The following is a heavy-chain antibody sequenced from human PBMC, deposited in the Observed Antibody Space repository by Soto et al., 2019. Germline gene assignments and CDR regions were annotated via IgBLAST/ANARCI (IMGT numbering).Heavy chain of an antibody. CDR1: GFTFSTYT. Sequence: EVQLLESGGGLVQPGGSLRLSCAASGFTFSTYTMSWVRQAPGKGLEWVSGTSASGDRTYYAESVKGRFTISRDNSKNTLYLQMNTLRAKDTAVYYCAKDRGSGYSGYEEYAFDIWGQGTVVTVS. D-gene: IGHD5-12*01. V-gene: IGHV3-23*01. CDR3: AKDRGSGYSGYEEYAFDI. CDR2: TSASGDRT. J-gene: IGHJ3*02.